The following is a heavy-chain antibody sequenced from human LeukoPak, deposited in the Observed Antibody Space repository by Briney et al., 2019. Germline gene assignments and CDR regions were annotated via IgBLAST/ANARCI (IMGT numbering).Heavy chain of an antibody. CDR2: IYPGDSDT. D-gene: IGHD2-2*01. J-gene: IGHJ5*02. CDR3: ARHETQYEALNWFDP. V-gene: IGHV5-51*01. CDR1: GYSFTSYW. Sequence: GESLKISCKGSGYSFTSYWIGWVRQMPGKGLEWMGIIYPGDSDTRYSPSFQGQVTISADKSISTAYLQWSSLKASDTAMYYCARHETQYEALNWFDPWGQGTLVTVSS.